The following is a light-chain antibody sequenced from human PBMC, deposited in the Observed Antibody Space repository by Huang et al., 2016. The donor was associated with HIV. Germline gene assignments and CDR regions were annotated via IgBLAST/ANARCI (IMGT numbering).Light chain of an antibody. V-gene: IGKV4-1*01. CDR2: WAS. J-gene: IGKJ1*01. Sequence: DIVMTQSPDSLAVSLGERATINCKSSQSLLYSSNNKNYLAWYQQKPGQPHKLLIYWASTRESGVPDRFSGSGSETGFTLTISSLQAEDVAVYYCHQYYATGTFGQGTKVEI. CDR1: QSLLYSSNNKNY. CDR3: HQYYATGT.